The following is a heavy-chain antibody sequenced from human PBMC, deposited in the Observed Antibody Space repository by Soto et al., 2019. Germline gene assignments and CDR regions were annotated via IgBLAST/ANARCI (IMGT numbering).Heavy chain of an antibody. CDR2: ISWNSGSI. Sequence: GGSLRLSCAASGFTFDDYAMHWVRQAPGKGLEWVSGISWNSGSIGYADSVKGRFTISRDNAKNSLYLQMNSLRAEDTALYYCAKGGESSWPTYGIGAFDIWGQGTMVTVSS. D-gene: IGHD6-13*01. CDR3: AKGGESSWPTYGIGAFDI. J-gene: IGHJ3*02. CDR1: GFTFDDYA. V-gene: IGHV3-9*01.